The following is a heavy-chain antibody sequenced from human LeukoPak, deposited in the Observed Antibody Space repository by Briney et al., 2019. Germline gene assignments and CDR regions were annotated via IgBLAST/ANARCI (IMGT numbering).Heavy chain of an antibody. CDR3: ARGAAAGPHQHYYYYYMDV. V-gene: IGHV1-18*01. CDR1: GYTFTSYG. Sequence: ASVKVSCKASGYTFTSYGISWVRQAPGQGLEWMGWISAYNGNTNYAQKLQGRVTMTRDMSTSTVYMELSSLRSEDTAVYYCARGAAAGPHQHYYYYYMDVWGKGTTVTVSS. CDR2: ISAYNGNT. J-gene: IGHJ6*03. D-gene: IGHD6-13*01.